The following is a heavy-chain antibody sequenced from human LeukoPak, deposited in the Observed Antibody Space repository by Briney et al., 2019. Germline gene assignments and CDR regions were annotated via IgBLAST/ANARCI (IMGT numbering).Heavy chain of an antibody. J-gene: IGHJ3*02. CDR3: ARYRADAGSYDALDI. V-gene: IGHV3-48*03. D-gene: IGHD3-10*01. Sequence: GGSLRLSCAASGLTFSNYEMNWVRQAPGKGLDWVSYITSSGDIIYYADSVKGRFTISRDNAKNLVYLQMNSLRAEDTAVYYCARYRADAGSYDALDIWGQGTMVTVFS. CDR2: ITSSGDII. CDR1: GLTFSNYE.